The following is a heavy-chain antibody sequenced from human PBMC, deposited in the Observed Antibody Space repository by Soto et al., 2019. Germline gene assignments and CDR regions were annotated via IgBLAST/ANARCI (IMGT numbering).Heavy chain of an antibody. CDR2: INAANGNT. D-gene: IGHD1-1*01. CDR3: ARDHNWADY. Sequence: GSSLKCSFKASGSTFANSAMHWVRQAPGQRLKWMGWINAANGNTKYSQRFQGRLTISRDTSASTAVMELSGLRYEDTAVYYCARDHNWADYWGQGAMVTVSS. CDR1: GSTFANSA. J-gene: IGHJ4*02. V-gene: IGHV1-3*01.